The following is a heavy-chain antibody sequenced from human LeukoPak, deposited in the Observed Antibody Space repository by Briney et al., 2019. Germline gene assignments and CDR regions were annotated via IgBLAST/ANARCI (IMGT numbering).Heavy chain of an antibody. J-gene: IGHJ6*02. D-gene: IGHD3-9*01. Sequence: ASVKVSCKASGYTFTGYYMHWVRQAPGQGLEWMGRINPNSGGTNYAQKFQGRVTMTRDTPISTAYMELSRLRSDDTAVYYCAVVEPITIYGWYVWGQGTTVTVSS. V-gene: IGHV1-2*06. CDR3: AVVEPITIYGWYV. CDR2: INPNSGGT. CDR1: GYTFTGYY.